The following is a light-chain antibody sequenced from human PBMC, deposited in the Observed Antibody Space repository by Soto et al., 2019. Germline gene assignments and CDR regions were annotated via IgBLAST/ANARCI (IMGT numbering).Light chain of an antibody. CDR1: QSVSSNY. Sequence: EIVLTQSPVILSLSPGERATLSCRASQSVSSNYLAWYQHKPGQAPRLLIYGASSRATGIPDRFSGSGSGTDFTLTIGRLEPEDFAVYYCHQYGISPPRTFGQGTKVDIK. CDR3: HQYGISPPRT. J-gene: IGKJ1*01. V-gene: IGKV3-20*01. CDR2: GAS.